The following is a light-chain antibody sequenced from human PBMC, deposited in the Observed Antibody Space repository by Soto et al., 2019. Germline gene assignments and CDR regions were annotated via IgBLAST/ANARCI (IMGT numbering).Light chain of an antibody. V-gene: IGKV1-5*01. CDR3: QQYNSYRT. CDR1: QSISSW. Sequence: DIQMTQSPSTLSASVGDRVTITCRASQSISSWLAWYQQKPGKAPKLLIYDASSLESGVPSRFSGSGSGTDFTLTISSLQPDDFATYYCQQYNSYRTFGQGNKLEIK. CDR2: DAS. J-gene: IGKJ2*02.